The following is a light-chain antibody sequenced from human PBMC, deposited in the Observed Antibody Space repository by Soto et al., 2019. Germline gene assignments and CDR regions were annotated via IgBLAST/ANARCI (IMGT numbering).Light chain of an antibody. J-gene: IGKJ1*01. V-gene: IGKV3-11*01. CDR1: QSVSTY. Sequence: EIVLTQSPATLSLPPGESATLSCRASQSVSTYVAWYQQKPGQPPRLLIYDTFNRAAGIPARVSGSGSGTDFTLTINSLEPEDFAVYYCQQRDWPWTFGQGTKVEIK. CDR2: DTF. CDR3: QQRDWPWT.